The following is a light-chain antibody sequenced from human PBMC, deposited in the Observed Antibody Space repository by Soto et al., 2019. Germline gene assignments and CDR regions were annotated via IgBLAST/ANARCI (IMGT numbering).Light chain of an antibody. Sequence: DIHMTQSPSTLSASVGDRVTITCRASQSISSWLAWYQQKPGKAPNLLIYKTSSLEGGVPSRFSGSGSGTEFTLNISSLQPDDFATYYCQHYNDYSWTFGQGTKVEIK. V-gene: IGKV1-5*03. CDR1: QSISSW. J-gene: IGKJ1*01. CDR3: QHYNDYSWT. CDR2: KTS.